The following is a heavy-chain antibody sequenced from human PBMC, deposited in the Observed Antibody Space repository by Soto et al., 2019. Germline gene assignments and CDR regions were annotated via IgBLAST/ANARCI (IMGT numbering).Heavy chain of an antibody. CDR2: ISGSGGST. V-gene: IGHV3-23*01. CDR1: GFTFSSYA. Sequence: GGSLRLSCSASGFTFSSYAMSWVRQAQGKGLEWVSAISGSGGSTYYADSVKGRFTISRDNSKNTLYLQMNSLRAEDTAVYYCAKDRFDSGYDNAFDIWGQGTMVTVSS. D-gene: IGHD5-12*01. CDR3: AKDRFDSGYDNAFDI. J-gene: IGHJ3*02.